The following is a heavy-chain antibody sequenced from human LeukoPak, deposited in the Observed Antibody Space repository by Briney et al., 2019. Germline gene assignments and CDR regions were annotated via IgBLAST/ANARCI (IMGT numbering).Heavy chain of an antibody. D-gene: IGHD3-22*01. J-gene: IGHJ4*02. Sequence: GGSLRLSCAASGFTISSYSMNWVRQAPGKGLEWVSSISSSSSYIYYADSVKGRFTISRDNAKNSLYLQMNSLRAEDTAVYYCARVSYYYDSSGYYYEYFDYWGQGTLVTVSS. CDR1: GFTISSYS. V-gene: IGHV3-21*01. CDR3: ARVSYYYDSSGYYYEYFDY. CDR2: ISSSSSYI.